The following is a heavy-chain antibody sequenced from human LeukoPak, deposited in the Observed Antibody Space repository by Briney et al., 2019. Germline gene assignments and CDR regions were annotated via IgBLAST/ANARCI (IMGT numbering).Heavy chain of an antibody. CDR1: GFTFSSYS. CDR2: ISSSGSTI. D-gene: IGHD3-22*01. V-gene: IGHV3-48*04. J-gene: IGHJ4*02. CDR3: ARGYDSGSYYVY. Sequence: GGSLRLSCAASGFTFSSYSMNWVRQAPGKGLEWVSYISSSGSTIYYADSVKGRFTISRDNAKNSLYLQMNSLRAENTAVYYCARGYDSGSYYVYWGQGTLVTVSS.